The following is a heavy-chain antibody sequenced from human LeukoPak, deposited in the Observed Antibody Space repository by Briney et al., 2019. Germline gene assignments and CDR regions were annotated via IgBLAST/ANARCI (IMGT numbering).Heavy chain of an antibody. V-gene: IGHV3-30*02. Sequence: GGSLRLSCAASGFTFSSYGMHWVRQAPGKGLEWVAFIRYDGSNKYYADSVKGRFTISRDNAKNSLYLQMNSLRAEDTAVYYCARDSLTMIVGRQKRGLDYWGQGTPVTVSS. J-gene: IGHJ4*02. CDR2: IRYDGSNK. CDR1: GFTFSSYG. CDR3: ARDSLTMIVGRQKRGLDY. D-gene: IGHD3-22*01.